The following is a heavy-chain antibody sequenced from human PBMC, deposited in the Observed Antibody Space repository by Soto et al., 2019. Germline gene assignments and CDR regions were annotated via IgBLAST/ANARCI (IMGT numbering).Heavy chain of an antibody. CDR2: IYYSGST. D-gene: IGHD3-10*01. J-gene: IGHJ2*01. Sequence: SETLSLTCTVSGGSISSYYWSWIRQPPGKGLEWIGYIYYSGSTNYNPSLKSRVTISVDTSKNQFSLKLSSVTAADTAVYYCARFRVEDYYWYFDLWGRGTLVTVSS. V-gene: IGHV4-59*01. CDR1: GGSISSYY. CDR3: ARFRVEDYYWYFDL.